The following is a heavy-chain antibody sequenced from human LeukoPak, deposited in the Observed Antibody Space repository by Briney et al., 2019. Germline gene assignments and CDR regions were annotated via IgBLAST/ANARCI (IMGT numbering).Heavy chain of an antibody. CDR2: IDRSSSYI. CDR3: ARDLLGETGY. Sequence: GWSLRLSCAASGFTFSTYSMNWVRQAPGKGLEWVSSIDRSSSYIYYPDSVKGRFTISRDNAKNSLYLQMNSLTTEDTAVYYCARDLLGETGYWGQGTLVTVSS. CDR1: GFTFSTYS. V-gene: IGHV3-21*01. J-gene: IGHJ4*02. D-gene: IGHD3-10*01.